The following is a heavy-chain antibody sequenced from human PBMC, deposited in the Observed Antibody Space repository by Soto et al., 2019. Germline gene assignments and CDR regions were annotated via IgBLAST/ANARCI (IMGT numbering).Heavy chain of an antibody. Sequence: EVQLVESGGALVQPGGSLRLSCAASGFTFSNYWMHWVREATGKGLVWISRMNSDGSNTVYADAVKGRFTISRDNAKNTLYLQMYSLRLEDTAVYYAATSKEGVSNAPTAYWGQAPLLTVSS. CDR1: GFTFSNYW. D-gene: IGHD1-26*01. J-gene: IGHJ4*02. CDR3: ATSKEGVSNAPTAY. V-gene: IGHV3-74*01. CDR2: MNSDGSNT.